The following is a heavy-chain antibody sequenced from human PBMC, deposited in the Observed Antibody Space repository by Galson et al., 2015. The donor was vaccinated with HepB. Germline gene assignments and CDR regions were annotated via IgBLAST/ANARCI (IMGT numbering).Heavy chain of an antibody. CDR1: GGTFSSYA. J-gene: IGHJ5*02. D-gene: IGHD2-2*01. V-gene: IGHV1-69*06. Sequence: SCKASGGTFSSYAISWVRQAPGQGLEWMGGIIPIFGTANYAQKFQGRVTITADKSTSTAYMELSSLRSEDTAVYYCARVLCSSTSCKENWFDPWGQGTLVTVSS. CDR3: ARVLCSSTSCKENWFDP. CDR2: IIPIFGTA.